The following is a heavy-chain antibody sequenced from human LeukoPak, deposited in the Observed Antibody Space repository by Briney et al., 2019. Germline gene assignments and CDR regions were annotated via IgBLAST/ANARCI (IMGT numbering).Heavy chain of an antibody. D-gene: IGHD3-3*01. Sequence: PSETLSLTCAVSGYPISSGYYWGWIRQPPGKGLEWIGSIYHSGSTYYNPSLKSRVTISVDTSKNQFSLKLSSVTAADTAVYYCASRFWSGYYTVGYYFDYWGQGTLVTVSS. CDR3: ASRFWSGYYTVGYYFDY. CDR1: GYPISSGYY. J-gene: IGHJ4*02. V-gene: IGHV4-38-2*01. CDR2: IYHSGST.